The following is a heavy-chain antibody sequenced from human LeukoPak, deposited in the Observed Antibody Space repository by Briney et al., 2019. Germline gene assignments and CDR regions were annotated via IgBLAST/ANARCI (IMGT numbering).Heavy chain of an antibody. Sequence: SETLSLTCAVSGGSISSGGYSWSWLRQPPGKGLEWIGYIYDSGSTYYNPSLKSRVTIPVDRSKNQFPLKLSSVTAADTAVYYCASSPANLQEFDDWGQGTLVTVSS. CDR3: ASSPANLQEFDD. J-gene: IGHJ4*02. CDR2: IYDSGST. D-gene: IGHD4-11*01. V-gene: IGHV4-30-2*01. CDR1: GGSISSGGYS.